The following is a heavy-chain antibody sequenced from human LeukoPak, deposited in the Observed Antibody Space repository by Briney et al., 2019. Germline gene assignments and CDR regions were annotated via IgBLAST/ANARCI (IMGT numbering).Heavy chain of an antibody. D-gene: IGHD3-10*01. CDR2: ISYDGSNK. J-gene: IGHJ5*02. Sequence: AGGSLRLSCAASGFTFSSYAMHWVRQAPGKGLEWVAVISYDGSNKYYADSVKGRFTISRDNAKNSLYLQMNSLRAEDTAVYYCARDLWYYGSGSYNWFDPWGQGTLVTVSS. CDR1: GFTFSSYA. CDR3: ARDLWYYGSGSYNWFDP. V-gene: IGHV3-30*04.